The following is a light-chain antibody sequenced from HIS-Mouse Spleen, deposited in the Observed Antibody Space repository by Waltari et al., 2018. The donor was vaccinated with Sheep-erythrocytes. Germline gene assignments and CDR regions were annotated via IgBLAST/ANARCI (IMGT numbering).Light chain of an antibody. Sequence: QSALTKPASVSGSPGKSITISCTGPSSNVGSYNLVSWYQQHPGKAPKLMIYEGSKRPSGVSNRFSGSKSGNTASLTISGLQAEDEADYYCCSYAGSSTPWVFGGGTKLTVL. CDR2: EGS. CDR1: SSNVGSYNL. V-gene: IGLV2-23*01. J-gene: IGLJ3*02. CDR3: CSYAGSSTPWV.